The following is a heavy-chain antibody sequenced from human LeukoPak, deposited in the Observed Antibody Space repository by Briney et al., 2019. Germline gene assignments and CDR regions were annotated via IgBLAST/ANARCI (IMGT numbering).Heavy chain of an antibody. CDR3: ASPPRVAAAGTPSGDAFDT. CDR1: GGTFSSYA. V-gene: IGHV1-69*06. Sequence: GAPGKVSCQASGGTFSSYAISRVRQAPGQRLEWMGGIIPIFGTANYGQKFQGRVTITADKSTSTAYMELSSLRSEDTAVYYCASPPRVAAAGTPSGDAFDTWGQGTMVTVSS. CDR2: IIPIFGTA. J-gene: IGHJ3*02. D-gene: IGHD6-13*01.